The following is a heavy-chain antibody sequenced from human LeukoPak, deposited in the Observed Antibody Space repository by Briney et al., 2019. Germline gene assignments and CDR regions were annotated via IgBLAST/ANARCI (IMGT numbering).Heavy chain of an antibody. Sequence: QAGGFLRLSCAASGFSFSAYSMSWVRQAPGKGLEWLANMKHDESERQYVDSVKGRFTISRDNAKNSLHLLMRSLRAEDTAVYFCARDVTWLVRRNQQYYYMDVWGNGPTVTVSS. CDR1: GFSFSAYS. CDR2: MKHDESER. V-gene: IGHV3-7*01. CDR3: ARDVTWLVRRNQQYYYMDV. D-gene: IGHD6-19*01. J-gene: IGHJ6*03.